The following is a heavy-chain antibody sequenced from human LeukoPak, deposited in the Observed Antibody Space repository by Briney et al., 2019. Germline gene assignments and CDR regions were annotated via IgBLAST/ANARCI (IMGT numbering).Heavy chain of an antibody. V-gene: IGHV3-11*04. CDR2: ISSSGSTI. J-gene: IGHJ4*02. CDR3: AREAYSSSWNAGIDY. Sequence: GGSLRLSCAASGFTFSDYYMSWIRQAPGKVLEWVSYISSSGSTIYYADSVKGRFTISRDNAKNSLYLQMNSLRAEDTAVYYCAREAYSSSWNAGIDYWGQGTLVTVSS. CDR1: GFTFSDYY. D-gene: IGHD6-13*01.